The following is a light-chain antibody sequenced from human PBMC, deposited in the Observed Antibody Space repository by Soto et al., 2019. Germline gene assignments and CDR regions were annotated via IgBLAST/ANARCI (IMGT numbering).Light chain of an antibody. CDR1: QSISPW. Sequence: DIQMTQSPSTLSASVGDRVTITCRASQSISPWVAWYQQKPGKVPKLLIYKASNLERGVPSRFRGSGSGTEFPLTISSLQPDDFATYYCQHYNNYPAPFGGGTKVEIK. J-gene: IGKJ4*01. V-gene: IGKV1-5*03. CDR2: KAS. CDR3: QHYNNYPAP.